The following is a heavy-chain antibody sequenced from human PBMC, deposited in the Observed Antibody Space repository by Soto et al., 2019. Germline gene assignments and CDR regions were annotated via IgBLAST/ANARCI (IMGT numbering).Heavy chain of an antibody. J-gene: IGHJ6*02. D-gene: IGHD2-15*01. CDR3: ARAVVAATFYYYYGIDV. V-gene: IGHV1-69*01. CDR1: GGTFSSYA. CDR2: IIPIFGTA. Sequence: QVQLVQSGAEVKKPGSSVKVSCKASGGTFSSYAISWVRQAPGQGLEWMGGIIPIFGTANYAQKFQGRVTITADESTSTAYIELSSLSSEDTAVYYCARAVVAATFYYYYGIDVWGQGTTVTVSS.